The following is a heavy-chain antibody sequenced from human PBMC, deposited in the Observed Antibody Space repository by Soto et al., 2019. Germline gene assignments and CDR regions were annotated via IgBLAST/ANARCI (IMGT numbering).Heavy chain of an antibody. V-gene: IGHV4-31*03. Sequence: PSETLSLTCTVSGGSISSGGYYWSWIRQHPGKGLEWIGYIYYSGSTYYNPSLKSRVTISVDTSKNQFSLKLSPVTAADTAVYYCARAPVSHYYVDYWGQGTLVTVSS. J-gene: IGHJ4*02. D-gene: IGHD3-10*02. CDR3: ARAPVSHYYVDY. CDR1: GGSISSGGYY. CDR2: IYYSGST.